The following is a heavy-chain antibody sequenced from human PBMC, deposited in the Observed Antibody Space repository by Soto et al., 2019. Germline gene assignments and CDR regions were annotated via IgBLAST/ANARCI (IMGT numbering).Heavy chain of an antibody. CDR1: GYTFTSYD. CDR2: MNPNSANT. J-gene: IGHJ6*02. Sequence: QVQLVQSGAEVKKPGASVKVSCKASGYTFTSYDINWVRQATGQGLEWMGWMNPNSANTGYAQKFQGRVPMTRNTSISTAHSELRSRKSEDTAVYYFAREGVRGMDVWGQGTTVT. CDR3: AREGVRGMDV. V-gene: IGHV1-8*01. D-gene: IGHD3-16*01.